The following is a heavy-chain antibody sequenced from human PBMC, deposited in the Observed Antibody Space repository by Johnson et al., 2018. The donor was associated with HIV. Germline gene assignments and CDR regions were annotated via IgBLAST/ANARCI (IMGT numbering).Heavy chain of an antibody. V-gene: IGHV3-30*03. J-gene: IGHJ3*02. CDR3: ARDWDYTAFDI. Sequence: QVQLVESGGGVVQPGRSLRLSCAASGFTFSSFGMHWVRQAPGQGLAWVAVISYDGSNNYSADSVTGRFTNARDNAKTQLSLQMNSLRDEDTAGYYCARDWDYTAFDIWGQGTMVTVSS. D-gene: IGHD3-3*01. CDR2: ISYDGSNN. CDR1: GFTFSSFG.